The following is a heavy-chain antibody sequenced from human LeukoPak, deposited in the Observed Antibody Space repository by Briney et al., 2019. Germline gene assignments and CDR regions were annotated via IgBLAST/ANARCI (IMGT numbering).Heavy chain of an antibody. V-gene: IGHV1-46*01. CDR3: ARDRGGIAARPRFHEAYYGMDV. CDR1: GYTFTSYF. Sequence: ASVKVSCKASGYTFTSYFMHWVRQAPGQGLEWMGIINPTGGSTTYAQKFQGRVTMTRDTSTSTVYMELSSLRSDDTAVYYCARDRGGIAARPRFHEAYYGMDVWGQGTAVTVSS. D-gene: IGHD6-6*01. J-gene: IGHJ6*02. CDR2: INPTGGST.